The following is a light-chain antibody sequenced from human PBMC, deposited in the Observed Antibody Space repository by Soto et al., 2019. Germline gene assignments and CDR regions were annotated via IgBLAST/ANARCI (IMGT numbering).Light chain of an antibody. J-gene: IGKJ1*01. V-gene: IGKV3-15*01. CDR1: QSVSSSY. CDR2: GAS. Sequence: EIVMTQSPATLSVSAGERATLSCGASQSVSSSYLAWYQQKPGQAPRLLIYGASSRATGIPAKFSGSGSGTELTITISSLQSEDFEVYYCQQYNSWPWTFGQGTKVDIK. CDR3: QQYNSWPWT.